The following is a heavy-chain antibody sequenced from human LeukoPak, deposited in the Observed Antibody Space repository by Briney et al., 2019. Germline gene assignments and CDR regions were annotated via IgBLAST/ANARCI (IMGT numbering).Heavy chain of an antibody. J-gene: IGHJ6*02. V-gene: IGHV4-39*07. CDR2: IYYSGST. Sequence: SETLSLTCTVSGGSISSSSYYWGWIRQPPGKGLEWIGSIYYSGSTYYNPSLKSRVTISVDTSKNQFSLKLSSVTAADTAVYYCARDNAMVRGVILYGMDVWGQGTTVTVSS. D-gene: IGHD3-10*01. CDR3: ARDNAMVRGVILYGMDV. CDR1: GGSISSSSYY.